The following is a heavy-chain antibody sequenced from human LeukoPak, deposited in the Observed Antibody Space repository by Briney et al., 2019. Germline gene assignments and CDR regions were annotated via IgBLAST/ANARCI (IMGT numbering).Heavy chain of an antibody. J-gene: IGHJ4*02. D-gene: IGHD3-9*01. CDR3: ARGPSWGYDILTV. CDR1: GFSFSSNY. CDR2: IYSGGST. Sequence: GGSLRLSCAASGFSFSSNYMSWVRQAPGKGLEWVSVIYSGGSTYYADSVKGRFTISRDNSKNTLYLQMNSLRAEDTAVYYCARGPSWGYDILTVWGQGTLVTVSS. V-gene: IGHV3-53*01.